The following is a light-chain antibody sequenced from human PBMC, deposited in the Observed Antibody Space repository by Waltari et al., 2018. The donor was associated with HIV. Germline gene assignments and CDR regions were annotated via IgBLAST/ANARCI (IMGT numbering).Light chain of an antibody. J-gene: IGKJ4*01. CDR1: PSVLYSSNNKNY. V-gene: IGKV4-1*01. Sequence: DIVMTQSPDSLAVSLGERATINCKSSPSVLYSSNNKNYLAWYPQKPGPPPKLLIYWASARESGLPDRFSASGSGTDFTLTISSLQAEDVAVYYCQQHYTTPLTFGGGTKVEI. CDR2: WAS. CDR3: QQHYTTPLT.